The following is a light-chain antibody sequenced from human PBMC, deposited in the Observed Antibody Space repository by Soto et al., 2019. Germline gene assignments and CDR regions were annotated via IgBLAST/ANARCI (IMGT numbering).Light chain of an antibody. J-gene: IGKJ4*01. CDR3: QQSYSGPLT. V-gene: IGKV1-39*01. CDR2: AAS. Sequence: DIQMTQSPSSLSASVGDRVTITCRASQSISSYLNWYQQKPGKAPKVLIYAASSLQSEVPSRFSGIGSGTDFTLSISSLQPEDFATYYCQQSYSGPLTFGGGTKVDI. CDR1: QSISSY.